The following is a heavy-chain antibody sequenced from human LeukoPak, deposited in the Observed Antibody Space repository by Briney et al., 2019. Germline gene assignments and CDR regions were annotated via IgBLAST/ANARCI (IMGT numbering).Heavy chain of an antibody. CDR1: GFTVSSNY. J-gene: IGHJ3*02. CDR2: IYSGGST. CDR3: ARGLIVVVPAGAFDI. V-gene: IGHV3-66*01. Sequence: GGSLRLSCAASGFTVSSNYMSWVRQAPGKGLEWVSVIYSGGSTYYADSVKGRFTISRDNSKNTLYLQMNSLRAEDTAVHYCARGLIVVVPAGAFDIWGQGTMVTVSS. D-gene: IGHD2-2*01.